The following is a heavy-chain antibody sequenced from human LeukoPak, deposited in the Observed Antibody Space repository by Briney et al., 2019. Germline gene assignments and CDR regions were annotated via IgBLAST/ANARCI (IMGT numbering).Heavy chain of an antibody. V-gene: IGHV1-2*02. J-gene: IGHJ4*02. Sequence: GASVKVSCKASGYTFTGYYMHWVRQAPGQGLEWMGWINPNSGGTNYAQKLQGRVTMTTDTSTSTAYMELRSLRSDDTAVYYCARGYSSGWSFDYWGQGTLVTVSS. CDR2: INPNSGGT. CDR3: ARGYSSGWSFDY. CDR1: GYTFTGYY. D-gene: IGHD6-19*01.